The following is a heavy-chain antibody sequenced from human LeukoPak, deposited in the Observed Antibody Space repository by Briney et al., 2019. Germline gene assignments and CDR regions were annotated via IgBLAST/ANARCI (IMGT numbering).Heavy chain of an antibody. CDR2: IKQDGSEK. D-gene: IGHD3-22*01. Sequence: PGGSLRLSCAAPGFTFSTYWMCWVRQAPGKGLEWVANIKQDGSEKHYGDSVRGRFTISRDNAKKSLYLQMNSLRAEDTALYFCARDTYDSSGYHFYYMDVWGKGTTVTVSS. V-gene: IGHV3-7*01. CDR3: ARDTYDSSGYHFYYMDV. CDR1: GFTFSTYW. J-gene: IGHJ6*03.